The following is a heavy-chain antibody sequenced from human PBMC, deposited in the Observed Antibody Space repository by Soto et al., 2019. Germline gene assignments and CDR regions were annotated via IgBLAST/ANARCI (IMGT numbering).Heavy chain of an antibody. CDR3: ATRPGPYYFDY. Sequence: TSETLSLTCTVSGGSISSGGYYWTWIRQHPGKGLEWIGYKYYSGSTYSNPSLKSRVTISVDTPKNQFSLKLNSVTAADTAVYYCATRPGPYYFDYWGQGTLVTVSS. J-gene: IGHJ4*02. CDR1: GGSISSGGYY. CDR2: KYYSGST. V-gene: IGHV4-31*03.